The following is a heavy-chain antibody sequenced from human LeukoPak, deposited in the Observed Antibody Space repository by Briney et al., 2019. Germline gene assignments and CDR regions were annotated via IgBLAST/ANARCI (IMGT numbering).Heavy chain of an antibody. J-gene: IGHJ5*02. V-gene: IGHV4-34*01. D-gene: IGHD2-2*01. Sequence: SETLSLTCAVYGGSFSGHYWTWIRQPPGKGLEWIGESTHSGSTNYNTSLKGRVTISVDTSMNQFSLRLTSVTAADTAVYHCARGRTGAAALDLWGPGTLVTVSS. CDR2: STHSGST. CDR3: ARGRTGAAALDL. CDR1: GGSFSGHY.